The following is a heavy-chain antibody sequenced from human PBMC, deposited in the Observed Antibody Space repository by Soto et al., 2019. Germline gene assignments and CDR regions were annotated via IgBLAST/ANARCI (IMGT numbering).Heavy chain of an antibody. V-gene: IGHV3-64*01. CDR3: ARGGWMGVPFGVVTPDYFDY. Sequence: PGGSLRLSCAASGFTFSSYAMHWVRQAPGKGLEYVSAISSNGGSTYYANSVKGRFTISRDNSKNTLYLQMGSLRAEDMAVYYCARGGWMGVPFGVVTPDYFDYWGQGTLVSVSS. J-gene: IGHJ4*02. CDR1: GFTFSSYA. D-gene: IGHD3-3*01. CDR2: ISSNGGST.